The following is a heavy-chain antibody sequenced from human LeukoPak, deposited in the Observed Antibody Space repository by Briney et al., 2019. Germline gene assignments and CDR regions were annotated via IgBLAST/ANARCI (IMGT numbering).Heavy chain of an antibody. CDR3: TWMATVVTVDI. J-gene: IGHJ4*02. CDR2: TIGGNGPA. CDR1: GLNFRDAW. D-gene: IGHD4-23*01. V-gene: IGHV3-15*01. Sequence: GSLRLSCAVSGLNFRDAWLCWVRPAPGKGLGWIGRTIGGNGPADYAAPVKGRFTISRDYSKDTMYLHMNSLKTEDTAVYYCTWMATVVTVDIWGQGTLVTVSS.